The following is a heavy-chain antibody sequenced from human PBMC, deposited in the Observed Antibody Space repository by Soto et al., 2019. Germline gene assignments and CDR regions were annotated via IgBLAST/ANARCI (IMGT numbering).Heavy chain of an antibody. V-gene: IGHV3-33*01. CDR3: ARARLGYCSGGSCYHRDYYYYYYMDV. J-gene: IGHJ6*03. Sequence: QVQLVESGGGVVQPGRSLRLSCAASGFTFSSYGMHWVRQAPGKGLEWVAVIWYDGSNKYYADSVKGRFTISRDNSKNTLYLQMNSLRGEDTAVYYCARARLGYCSGGSCYHRDYYYYYYMDVWGKGTTVTVSS. CDR1: GFTFSSYG. CDR2: IWYDGSNK. D-gene: IGHD2-15*01.